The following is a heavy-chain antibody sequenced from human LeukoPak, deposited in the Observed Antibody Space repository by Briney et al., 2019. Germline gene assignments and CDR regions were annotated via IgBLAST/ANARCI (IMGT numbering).Heavy chain of an antibody. J-gene: IGHJ4*02. CDR2: ISSSSSYI. CDR1: GFTFSSYS. Sequence: GGSLRLSCAASGFTFSSYSMNRVRKAPGKGLEWVSSISSSSSYIYYADSVKGRFTISSDNAKNSLYLQMNSLRAEDTAVYYCARDPIMVRGVLDYWGQGTLVTVSS. V-gene: IGHV3-21*01. CDR3: ARDPIMVRGVLDY. D-gene: IGHD3-10*01.